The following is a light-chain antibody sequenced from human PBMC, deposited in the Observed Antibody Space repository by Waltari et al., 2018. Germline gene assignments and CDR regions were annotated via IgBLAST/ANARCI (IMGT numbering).Light chain of an antibody. Sequence: EVVMTPSPATLSVSPGETATLSCRASQSISSNIGWYQQKPGQAPRLLIYGASTRATGIPARFSGSGSGTEFTLTISSLQSEDFAIYYCQQYNNWPLTFGGGTKVEIK. CDR1: QSISSN. CDR3: QQYNNWPLT. J-gene: IGKJ4*01. CDR2: GAS. V-gene: IGKV3-15*01.